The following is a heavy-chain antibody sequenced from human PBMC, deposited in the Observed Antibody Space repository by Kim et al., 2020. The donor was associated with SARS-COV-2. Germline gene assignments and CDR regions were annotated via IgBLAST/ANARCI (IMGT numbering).Heavy chain of an antibody. D-gene: IGHD5-18*01. Sequence: SETLSLTCTVSGGSISSYYWSWIRQPPGKGLEWIGYIDYSGSTNYNPSLKSRVTISIDTSKNQFSLKLTSVTAADTAVYYCARYSMDTAMVTRGVSKYYFDYWGQGTLVTVSS. CDR2: IDYSGST. CDR1: GGSISSYY. CDR3: ARYSMDTAMVTRGVSKYYFDY. V-gene: IGHV4-59*01. J-gene: IGHJ4*02.